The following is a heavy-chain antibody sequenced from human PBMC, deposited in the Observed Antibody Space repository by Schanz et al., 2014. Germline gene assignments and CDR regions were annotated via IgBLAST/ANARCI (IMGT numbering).Heavy chain of an antibody. J-gene: IGHJ5*01. CDR1: GFTFSTHA. Sequence: VHLLESGGGLVPPGRSLRLSCAASGFTFSTHAMHWVRQAPGKGLEWVALVSSDGNNDYYTDSVKGRFTISRDNSKNTVHLQMNSLRAEDTAVYYCAKQHIVRGVIYLNWFDSWGQGTLXTVSS. CDR2: VSSDGNND. V-gene: IGHV3-30*18. CDR3: AKQHIVRGVIYLNWFDS. D-gene: IGHD3-10*01.